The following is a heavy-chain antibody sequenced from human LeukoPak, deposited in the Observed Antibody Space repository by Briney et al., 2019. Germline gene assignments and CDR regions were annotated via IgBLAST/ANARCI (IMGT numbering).Heavy chain of an antibody. Sequence: ASVKVSCKTSGYTFTGYYMHWVRQAPGQGLEWMGWINPNSGDTNYAQKFQGRVTMTRDTSISTAYMELTRLTSDDTAVYYCARVDSETGSLRSWGQGTLVTVSS. CDR2: INPNSGDT. J-gene: IGHJ4*02. V-gene: IGHV1-2*02. CDR3: ARVDSETGSLRS. CDR1: GYTFTGYY. D-gene: IGHD3-9*01.